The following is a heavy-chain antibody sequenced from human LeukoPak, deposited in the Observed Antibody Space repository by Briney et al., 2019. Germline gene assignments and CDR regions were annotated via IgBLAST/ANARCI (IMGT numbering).Heavy chain of an antibody. CDR3: AKEVAGSGSY. V-gene: IGHV3-7*03. CDR2: IKQDGSAK. J-gene: IGHJ4*02. D-gene: IGHD6-19*01. Sequence: GRSLRLSCAASGFTFSNYGMHWVRQAPGKGLEWVANIKQDGSAKYYVDSVKGRFTISRDNAKNSLYLQMNSLRAEDTAVYYCAKEVAGSGSYWGQGTLVTVSS. CDR1: GFTFSNYG.